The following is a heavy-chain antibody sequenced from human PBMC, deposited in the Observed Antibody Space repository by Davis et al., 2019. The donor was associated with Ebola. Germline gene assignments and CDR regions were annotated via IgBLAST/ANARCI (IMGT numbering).Heavy chain of an antibody. J-gene: IGHJ4*02. Sequence: AASVKVSCKTSGYPFTTYAMNWVRQAPGQRPEWMGWIHTNTGNPTYAQEFAGRFIFSLDTSVSTAYLQIRSLKAEDTAVYFCARGWVQLWFPAYWGQGTLVTVSS. CDR2: IHTNTGNP. CDR3: ARGWVQLWFPAY. CDR1: GYPFTTYA. D-gene: IGHD5-18*01. V-gene: IGHV7-4-1*02.